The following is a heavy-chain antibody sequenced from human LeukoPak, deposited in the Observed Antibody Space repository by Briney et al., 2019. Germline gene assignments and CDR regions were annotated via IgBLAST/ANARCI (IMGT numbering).Heavy chain of an antibody. J-gene: IGHJ4*02. D-gene: IGHD5-18*01. CDR3: ARAGYSYGTGYYFDY. CDR2: IYYTGAT. Sequence: SETLSLTWTVAGGSISSYYWSWIRLPPGKGLEWNGYIYYTGATYYNPSLKSRVTISLDTSKNQFSLKLSSVTAADAAVYCCARAGYSYGTGYYFDYWGQGALVTVSS. V-gene: IGHV4-59*01. CDR1: GGSISSYY.